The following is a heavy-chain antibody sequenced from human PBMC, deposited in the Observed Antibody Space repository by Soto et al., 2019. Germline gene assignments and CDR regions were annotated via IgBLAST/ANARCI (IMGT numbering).Heavy chain of an antibody. CDR3: ARDFDVLDAFDI. V-gene: IGHV3-66*01. D-gene: IGHD3-16*01. J-gene: IGHJ3*02. Sequence: GGSLRLSCAASGFTVSSNYMSWVRQAPGKGLEWVSVIYSGGSTYYADSVKGRFTISRDNSKNTLYLQMNSLRAEDTAVYYCARDFDVLDAFDIWGQGTMVTVSS. CDR1: GFTVSSNY. CDR2: IYSGGST.